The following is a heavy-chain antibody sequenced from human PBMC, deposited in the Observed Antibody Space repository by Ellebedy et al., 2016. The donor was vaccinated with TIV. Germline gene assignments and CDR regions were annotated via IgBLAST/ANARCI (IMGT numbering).Heavy chain of an antibody. J-gene: IGHJ4*02. Sequence: AASVKVSCKASGGTFSSHAITWVRQAPGQGLKWMGEIIPIFGTTNYAQEFQGRVTITADESTSTSYMEFRSLPSDDTAVYYCARVEMSSLVHFDYWGQGTLVSVSS. CDR1: GGTFSSHA. CDR2: IIPIFGTT. V-gene: IGHV1-69*13. D-gene: IGHD5-24*01. CDR3: ARVEMSSLVHFDY.